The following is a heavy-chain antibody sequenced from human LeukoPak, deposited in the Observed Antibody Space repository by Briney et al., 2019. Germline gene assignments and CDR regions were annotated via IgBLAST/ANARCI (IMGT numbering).Heavy chain of an antibody. CDR3: AREKSRGGDFYGMDV. Sequence: PGGSLRLSCAASGFTVSTKYMSWVHQSPVKGLEWVSITYSGGVTYYADSVRGRFTISRDNSKNTMDLQMDSLRADDTAIYYCAREKSRGGDFYGMDVWGQGTTVTVSS. V-gene: IGHV3-53*01. CDR1: GFTVSTKY. J-gene: IGHJ6*02. CDR2: TYSGGVT. D-gene: IGHD2-15*01.